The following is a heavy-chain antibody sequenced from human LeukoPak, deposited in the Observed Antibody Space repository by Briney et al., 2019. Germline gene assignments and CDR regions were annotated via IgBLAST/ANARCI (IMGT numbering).Heavy chain of an antibody. J-gene: IGHJ3*02. V-gene: IGHV4-34*01. CDR1: GGSFSGYY. D-gene: IGHD3-10*01. CDR2: INHSGST. CDR3: AYYYGSGSSPDAFDI. Sequence: PSETLSLACAVYGGSFSGYYWSWIRQLPGKGLEWIGEINHSGSTNYNPSLKSRVTISVDTSKNQFSLKLSSVTAADTAVYYCAYYYGSGSSPDAFDIWGQGTMVTVSS.